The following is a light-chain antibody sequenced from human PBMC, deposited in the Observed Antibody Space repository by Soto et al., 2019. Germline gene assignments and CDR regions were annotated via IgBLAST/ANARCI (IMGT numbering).Light chain of an antibody. CDR3: QQSYSIPIT. CDR1: QSIISH. CDR2: GAF. V-gene: IGKV1-39*01. Sequence: DIQMTQSPSSLSASVGDRVTITCRASQSIISHLNWYQQKPGKAPKLLIHGAFTLQSGVTSRFSGSGSGTDFTLTISSLQPEDFATYYCQQSYSIPITFGQGTRLE. J-gene: IGKJ5*01.